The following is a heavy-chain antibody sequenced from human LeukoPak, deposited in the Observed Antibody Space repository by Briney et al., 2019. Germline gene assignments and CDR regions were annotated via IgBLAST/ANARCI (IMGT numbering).Heavy chain of an antibody. V-gene: IGHV4-59*01. CDR1: GGSISSYY. CDR3: ARDRGSGGGGFDP. D-gene: IGHD2-15*01. J-gene: IGHJ5*02. CDR2: IYYSGST. Sequence: SETLSLTCTVSGGSISSYYWSWIRRPPGKGLEWIGYIYYSGSTNYNPSLKSRVTISVDTSKNQFSLKLSSVTAADTAVYYCARDRGSGGGGFDPWGQGTLVTVSS.